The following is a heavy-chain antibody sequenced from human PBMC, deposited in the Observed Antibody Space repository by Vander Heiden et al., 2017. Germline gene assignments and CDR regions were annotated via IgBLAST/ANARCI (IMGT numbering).Heavy chain of an antibody. V-gene: IGHV3-74*01. CDR3: ARSSARWFDY. CDR2: INSDGSST. J-gene: IGHJ5*01. CDR1: GFTFSSYW. D-gene: IGHD6-6*01. Sequence: EVQLVESGGGLVQPGGSLRLSCAASGFTFSSYWMHWVRQAPGKGLVGVSRINSDGSSTSYADSVKGRFTISRDNAKNTLYLQMNSLGAEDTAVYYCARSSARWFDYWGQGTLVTVSS.